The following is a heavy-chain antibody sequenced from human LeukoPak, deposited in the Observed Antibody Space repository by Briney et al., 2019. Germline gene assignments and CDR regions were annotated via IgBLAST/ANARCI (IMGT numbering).Heavy chain of an antibody. CDR1: GGSISSSSYY. J-gene: IGHJ4*02. Sequence: SETLSLTCTVSGGSISSSSYYWGWIRQPPGKGLEWIGSIYYSGSTYYNPSLKSRVTISVDTSKNQFSLKLSSVTAADTAVYYCARGIAAPGNFDYWGQGTLVTVSS. D-gene: IGHD6-13*01. CDR3: ARGIAAPGNFDY. CDR2: IYYSGST. V-gene: IGHV4-39*01.